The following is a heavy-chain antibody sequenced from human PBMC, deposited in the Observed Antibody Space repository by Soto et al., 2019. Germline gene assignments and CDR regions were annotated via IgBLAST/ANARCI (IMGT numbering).Heavy chain of an antibody. CDR3: ALGGTSWGLDV. D-gene: IGHD2-21*01. CDR1: GFTFRSYV. V-gene: IGHV3-30*19. Sequence: QVQLVESGGGVVQPGTSLRVSCVGSGFTFRSYVIHWVRQAPGKGLEWVALTSYDGSDKYYGDSVRGRFTISRDNSRNIVDLQKDSLGLEDWALYYFALGGTSWGLDVWGQGTLVSVSS. J-gene: IGHJ1*01. CDR2: TSYDGSDK.